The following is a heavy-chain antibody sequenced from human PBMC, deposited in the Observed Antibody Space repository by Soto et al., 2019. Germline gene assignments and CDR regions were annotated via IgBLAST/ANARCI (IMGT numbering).Heavy chain of an antibody. Sequence: SEPLSLTYTVSCGSISSYYWSWIRQPPGKGLEWIGYIYYSGSTNYNPSLKSRVTISVDTSKNQFSLKLSSVTAADTAVYYCAREGIAVAGTFDYWGQGTLVTVSS. CDR2: IYYSGST. CDR3: AREGIAVAGTFDY. J-gene: IGHJ4*02. V-gene: IGHV4-59*01. D-gene: IGHD6-19*01. CDR1: CGSISSYY.